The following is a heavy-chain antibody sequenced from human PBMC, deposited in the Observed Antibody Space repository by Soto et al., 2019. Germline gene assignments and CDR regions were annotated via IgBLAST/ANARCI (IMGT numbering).Heavy chain of an antibody. Sequence: EVQVVESGGGLVKPGGSLRLSCTAPGSPFSSYGMNWVRQAPGKGLEWVASINNGREYIYYADSVQGRFTISRDNAKNSLYLQMNSLRAEDTAVYFCARDESAGSSIRYWGQGTLVTVSS. CDR3: ARDESAGSSIRY. CDR2: INNGREYI. J-gene: IGHJ4*02. D-gene: IGHD6-13*01. V-gene: IGHV3-21*01. CDR1: GSPFSSYG.